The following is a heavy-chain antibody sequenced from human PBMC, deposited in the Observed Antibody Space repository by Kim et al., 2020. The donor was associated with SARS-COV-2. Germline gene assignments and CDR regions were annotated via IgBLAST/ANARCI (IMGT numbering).Heavy chain of an antibody. CDR1: GGSISSSNW. J-gene: IGHJ6*03. Sequence: SETLSLTCAVSGGSISSSNWWSWVRQPPGKGLEWIGEIYHSGSTNYNPSLKSRVTISVDKSKNQFSLKLSSVTAADTAVYYCRYSSSSIDYYYYMDVCGKGTTVTVSS. CDR2: IYHSGST. D-gene: IGHD6-6*01. CDR3: RYSSSSIDYYYYMDV. V-gene: IGHV4-4*02.